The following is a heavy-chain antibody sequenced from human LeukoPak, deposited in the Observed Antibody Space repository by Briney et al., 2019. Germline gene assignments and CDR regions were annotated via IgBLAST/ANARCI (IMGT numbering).Heavy chain of an antibody. CDR3: ARGGSDYYDSSGYYS. J-gene: IGHJ1*01. Sequence: SVKVSCKASGGTFSSYAISWVRQAPGQGLEWMGRIIPILGIANYAQKFQGRVTITADKSTSTAYMELSSLRSEDTAVYYCARGGSDYYDSSGYYSWGQGTLVTVSS. V-gene: IGHV1-69*04. CDR2: IIPILGIA. CDR1: GGTFSSYA. D-gene: IGHD3-22*01.